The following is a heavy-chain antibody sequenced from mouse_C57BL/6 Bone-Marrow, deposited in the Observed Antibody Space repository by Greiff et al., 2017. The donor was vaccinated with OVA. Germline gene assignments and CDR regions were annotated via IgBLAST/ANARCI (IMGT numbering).Heavy chain of an antibody. V-gene: IGHV1-76*01. CDR1: GYTFTDYY. Sequence: QVQLQQSGAELVRPGASVKLSCKASGYTFTDYYINWVKQRPGQGLEWIARIYPGSGNTYYNEKFKGKTTLTAEKSSSTAYMQLSSLTSEDSAVYFWARMGGLRPGWYFDVWGTGTTVTVSS. CDR2: IYPGSGNT. CDR3: ARMGGLRPGWYFDV. D-gene: IGHD2-12*01. J-gene: IGHJ1*03.